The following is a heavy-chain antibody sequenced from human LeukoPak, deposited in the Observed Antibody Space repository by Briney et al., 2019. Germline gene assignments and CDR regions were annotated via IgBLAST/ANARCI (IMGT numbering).Heavy chain of an antibody. CDR2: IYYSGST. D-gene: IGHD3-10*01. V-gene: IGHV4-39*01. Sequence: PSETLSLTCTVSGGSISSSSYYWGWIRQPPGKGLEWIGSIYYSGSTNYNPSLKSRVTISVDTSKNQFSLKLSSVTAADTAVYYCARLGRMVRGVIHNFDYWGQGTLVTVSS. J-gene: IGHJ4*02. CDR1: GGSISSSSYY. CDR3: ARLGRMVRGVIHNFDY.